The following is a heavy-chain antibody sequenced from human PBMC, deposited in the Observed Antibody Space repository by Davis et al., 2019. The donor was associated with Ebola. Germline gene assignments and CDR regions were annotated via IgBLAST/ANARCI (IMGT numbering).Heavy chain of an antibody. CDR2: ISAYNGNT. J-gene: IGHJ5*02. CDR1: GYTFTSYG. D-gene: IGHD3-3*01. Sequence: ASVKVSCKASGYTFTSYGISWVRQAPGQGLEWMGWISAYNGNTNYAQNLQGRVTMTTDTSTSTAYMELRSLRSDDTAVYYCARGTYYDFWSLFDPLGQGTLVTVSS. CDR3: ARGTYYDFWSLFDP. V-gene: IGHV1-18*04.